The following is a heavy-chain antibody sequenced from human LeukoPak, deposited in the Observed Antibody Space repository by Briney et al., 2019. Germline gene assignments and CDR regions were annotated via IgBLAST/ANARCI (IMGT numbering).Heavy chain of an antibody. CDR2: INWNGGST. J-gene: IGHJ4*02. CDR1: GFTFDDYG. D-gene: IGHD3-10*01. Sequence: GGSLRLSCADSGFTFDDYGMSWVRQAPGKGLEWVSGINWNGGSTGYADSVKGRFTISRDNAKNSLYLQMNSLRAEDTALYYCARGDGGYYFDYWGQGTLVTVSS. V-gene: IGHV3-20*04. CDR3: ARGDGGYYFDY.